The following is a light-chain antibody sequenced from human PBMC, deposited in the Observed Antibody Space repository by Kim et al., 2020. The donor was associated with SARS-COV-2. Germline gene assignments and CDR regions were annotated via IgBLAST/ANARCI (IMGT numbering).Light chain of an antibody. V-gene: IGLV3-1*01. CDR3: QAWGSSGVV. CDR1: YLGDRY. J-gene: IGLJ2*01. CDR2: QDT. Sequence: SVSAGQTASITCYGEYLGDRYLCWYQQRPGQSPVLVIYQDTKRPSGIPERFSASNAGNAATLTISDTQVMDEAYYFCQAWGSSGVVFGGGTQLTVL.